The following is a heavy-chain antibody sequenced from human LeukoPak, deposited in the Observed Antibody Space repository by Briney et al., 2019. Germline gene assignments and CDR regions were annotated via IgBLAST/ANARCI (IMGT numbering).Heavy chain of an antibody. Sequence: GASVKVSCKASGGTFSSYAISWVRQAPGQGLEWMGRIIPIFGTANYAQKFQGRVTITTDESTSTAYMELSSLRSEDTAVYYCAIIQMVRGGFSDYWGQGTLVTVSS. CDR3: AIIQMVRGGFSDY. D-gene: IGHD3-10*01. CDR1: GGTFSSYA. V-gene: IGHV1-69*05. J-gene: IGHJ4*02. CDR2: IIPIFGTA.